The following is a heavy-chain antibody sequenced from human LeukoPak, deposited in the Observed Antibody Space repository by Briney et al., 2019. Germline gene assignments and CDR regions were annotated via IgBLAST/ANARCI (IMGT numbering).Heavy chain of an antibody. J-gene: IGHJ3*02. Sequence: PGGSLRLSCAASGFTFSSYSMNWVRQAPGKGLEWVSSISSSSSYIYYADSVKGRFTISRDNAKNSLYLQMNSLRAEDTAVYYCVRCSSTSWARRAFDIWGQGTMVTVSS. D-gene: IGHD2-2*01. CDR1: GFTFSSYS. V-gene: IGHV3-21*01. CDR3: VRCSSTSWARRAFDI. CDR2: ISSSSSYI.